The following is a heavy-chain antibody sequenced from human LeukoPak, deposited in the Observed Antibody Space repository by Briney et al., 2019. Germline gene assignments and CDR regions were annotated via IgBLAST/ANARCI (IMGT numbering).Heavy chain of an antibody. Sequence: SETLSLTCAVYGGSFSDYYWSWIRQPPGKGLEWIGEINHSGSTNYNPSLKSRVTISVDTSKNQFSLKLSSVTAADTAVYYCARAWFGEFLRILDYWGQGTLVTVSS. CDR3: ARAWFGEFLRILDY. D-gene: IGHD3-10*01. J-gene: IGHJ4*02. V-gene: IGHV4-34*01. CDR1: GGSFSDYY. CDR2: INHSGST.